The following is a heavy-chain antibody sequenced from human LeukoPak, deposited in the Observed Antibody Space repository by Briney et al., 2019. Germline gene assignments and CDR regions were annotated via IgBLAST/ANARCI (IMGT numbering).Heavy chain of an antibody. CDR1: GVSISSSSGNC. D-gene: IGHD4-23*01. CDR2: IYHSGST. Sequence: SETLSLTCAVSGVSISSSSGNCWTWVRQPPGKGLEWIGEIYHSGSTNYNPSLKSRVTILLDKSKNQFSLKLSSVTAADTAVYYCARNGGNSDFDYWGQGTLVTVSS. J-gene: IGHJ4*02. CDR3: ARNGGNSDFDY. V-gene: IGHV4-4*02.